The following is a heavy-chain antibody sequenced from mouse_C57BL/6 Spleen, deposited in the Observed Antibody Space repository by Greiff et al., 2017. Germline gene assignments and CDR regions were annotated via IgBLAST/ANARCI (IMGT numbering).Heavy chain of an antibody. V-gene: IGHV1-80*01. J-gene: IGHJ4*01. Sequence: VKLMESGAELVKPGASVKISCKASGYAFSSYWMNWVKQRPGKGLEWIGQIYPGDGDTNYNGKFKGKATLTADKSSSPAYMQLSSLTSEDSAVYFCARSGVGDYWGQGTSVTVSS. CDR1: GYAFSSYW. CDR3: ARSGVGDY. CDR2: IYPGDGDT. D-gene: IGHD3-1*01.